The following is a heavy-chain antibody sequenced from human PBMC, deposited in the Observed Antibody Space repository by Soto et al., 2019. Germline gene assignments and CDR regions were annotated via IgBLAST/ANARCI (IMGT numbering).Heavy chain of an antibody. CDR1: GYRFTGYD. D-gene: IGHD4-4*01. V-gene: IGHV1-2*02. CDR2: IIPHSGET. J-gene: IGHJ4*02. Sequence: GASVKVSCKASGYRFTGYDMHWVRQAPGQGLEWMGWIIPHSGETNYAQKFQARVTLTRDTSISTAYMQLSGLTSDDTAVCYCGRETDDFSLGAHHLRGQANLLSLSS. CDR3: GRETDDFSLGAHHL.